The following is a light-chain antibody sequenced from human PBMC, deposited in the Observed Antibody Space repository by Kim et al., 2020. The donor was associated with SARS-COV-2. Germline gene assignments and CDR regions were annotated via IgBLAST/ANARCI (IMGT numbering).Light chain of an antibody. J-gene: IGKJ4*01. CDR2: VAS. CDR3: QQSYSTPLT. CDR1: QRVRTS. Sequence: GDRVVITCRASQRVRTSLNWYQQKPGKAPNLLIYVASTLQRGVPSRFSGSGSETDFTLTISSLQPEDFATYYCQQSYSTPLTFGGGTKVDIK. V-gene: IGKV1-39*01.